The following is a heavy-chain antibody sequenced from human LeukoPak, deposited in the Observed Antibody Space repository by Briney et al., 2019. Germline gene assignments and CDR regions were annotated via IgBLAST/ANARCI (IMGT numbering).Heavy chain of an antibody. J-gene: IGHJ4*02. Sequence: GASVRVSCKTSGYTFTGYYLHWGRQAPGQRPEWMGRIDPDSGGTHYGQKFQGRVTVTRDTSITTVYMELSGLTSDDTAVYYCARVPGPYTTSRFDFWGQGTLVTVSS. D-gene: IGHD2-2*02. V-gene: IGHV1-2*02. CDR1: GYTFTGYY. CDR2: IDPDSGGT. CDR3: ARVPGPYTTSRFDF.